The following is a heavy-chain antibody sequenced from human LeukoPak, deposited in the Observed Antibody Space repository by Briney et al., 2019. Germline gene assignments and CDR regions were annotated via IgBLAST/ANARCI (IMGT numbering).Heavy chain of an antibody. J-gene: IGHJ3*02. CDR1: GFTFSSYA. V-gene: IGHV3-30*04. CDR2: ISYDGSNK. D-gene: IGHD5-24*01. Sequence: GGSLRLSCAASGFTFSSYAMHWVRQAPGKGVEWVAVISYDGSNKYYADSVKGRFTIARDNSKNTLYLQMNSLRAEDTAVYYCARDVGWLPLGDAFDIWGQGTMVTVSS. CDR3: ARDVGWLPLGDAFDI.